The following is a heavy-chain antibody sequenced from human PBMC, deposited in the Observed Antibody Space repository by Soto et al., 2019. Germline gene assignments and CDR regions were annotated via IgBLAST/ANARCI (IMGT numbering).Heavy chain of an antibody. CDR1: GGSISSDGND. D-gene: IGHD3-10*01. V-gene: IGHV4-31*03. Sequence: QVQLQESGPGLVKSSQTLSLTCTVYGGSISSDGNDWSWIRQHPGKGLEWIGYIYYSGSTYYNPSLKSRVPTSVDTSKNQFSLKLNSVTAAETAVYYCARARMVRGIIYYYGMDVWGQGTTVTVSS. J-gene: IGHJ6*02. CDR3: ARARMVRGIIYYYGMDV. CDR2: IYYSGST.